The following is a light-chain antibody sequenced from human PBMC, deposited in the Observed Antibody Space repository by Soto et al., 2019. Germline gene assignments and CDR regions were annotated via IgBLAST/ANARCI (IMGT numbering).Light chain of an antibody. CDR3: QQYGSSPWT. V-gene: IGKV3-20*01. CDR2: GAS. CDR1: QSVSSSY. Sequence: EIVLTQSPCTLSLYPGERATLSCRASQSVSSSYLAWYQQKPGQAPRLLIYGASSRATGIPDRFSGSGSGTDFTLTISRLEPEDFAVYYCQQYGSSPWTFGQVSKADIK. J-gene: IGKJ1*01.